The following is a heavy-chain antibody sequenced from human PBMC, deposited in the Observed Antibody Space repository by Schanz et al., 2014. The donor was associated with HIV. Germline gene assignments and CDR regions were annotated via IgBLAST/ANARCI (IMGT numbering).Heavy chain of an antibody. CDR3: TGGLYYDSTPSDP. D-gene: IGHD3-22*01. V-gene: IGHV3-30*03. CDR1: GFTFRTHG. CDR2: ISYDGRNK. J-gene: IGHJ5*02. Sequence: QVQLVESGGGVVQPGRSLRLSCAASGFTFRTHGIHWVRQAPAKGLEWVAGISYDGRNKYYADSVKGRFTISRDNSKNTLYLQMNSLRAEDTAVYYCTGGLYYDSTPSDPWGQGTLVTVSS.